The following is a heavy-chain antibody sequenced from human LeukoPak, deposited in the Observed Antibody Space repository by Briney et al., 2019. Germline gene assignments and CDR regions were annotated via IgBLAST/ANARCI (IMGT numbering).Heavy chain of an antibody. CDR1: GYTLTELS. J-gene: IGHJ4*02. Sequence: ASVKVSCKVSGYTLTELSMHWVRQAPGKGLEWMGGFGPEDGETIYAQKFQGRVTMTEDTSTDTAYMELSSLRSEDTAVYYCATVTYYYDSSGPRGTQAFDYWGQGTLVTVSS. V-gene: IGHV1-24*01. CDR3: ATVTYYYDSSGPRGTQAFDY. D-gene: IGHD3-22*01. CDR2: FGPEDGET.